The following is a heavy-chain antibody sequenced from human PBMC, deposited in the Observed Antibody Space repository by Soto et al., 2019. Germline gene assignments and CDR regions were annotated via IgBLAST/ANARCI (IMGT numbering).Heavy chain of an antibody. CDR2: IIPISGSA. CDR3: ARDDDILGRGPSDF. Sequence: KASSRAPGYTFTGYYIHWVRQAPGQGLEWMGGIIPISGSANYAQKFQGRVTITADESTSTAYMELSSLRSEDTAVYYCARDDDILGRGPSDFSGQGPLVTVS. V-gene: IGHV1-69*01. J-gene: IGHJ4*02. CDR1: GYTFTGYY. D-gene: IGHD3-9*01.